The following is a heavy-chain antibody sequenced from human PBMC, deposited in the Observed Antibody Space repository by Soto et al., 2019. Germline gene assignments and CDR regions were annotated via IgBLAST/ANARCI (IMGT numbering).Heavy chain of an antibody. D-gene: IGHD2-15*01. J-gene: IGHJ5*02. V-gene: IGHV3-49*03. CDR2: IRSKAYGGTT. Sequence: GGSLRLSCTASGFTFGDYAMSWFRQAPGKGLEWVGFIRSKAYGGTTEYAASVKGRFTISRDDSKSIAYLQMNSLKTEDTAVYYCTREDSRYCSGGSCYSSLYNWFDPWGQGTLVTVSS. CDR3: TREDSRYCSGGSCYSSLYNWFDP. CDR1: GFTFGDYA.